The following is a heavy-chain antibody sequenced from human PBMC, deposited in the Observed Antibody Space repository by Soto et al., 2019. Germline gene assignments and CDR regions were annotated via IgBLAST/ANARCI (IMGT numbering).Heavy chain of an antibody. V-gene: IGHV1-2*02. CDR2: INPNSGGT. CDR1: GYTFTGYY. CDR3: ARGQHIVVVTVGGNLDY. Sequence: GASVKVSCKASGYTFTGYYMHWVRQAPGQGLEWMGWINPNSGGTNYAQKFQGRVTMNRDTSISTAYMELSRLRSDDTAVYYCARGQHIVVVTVGGNLDYWGQGTLVTVSS. D-gene: IGHD2-21*02. J-gene: IGHJ4*02.